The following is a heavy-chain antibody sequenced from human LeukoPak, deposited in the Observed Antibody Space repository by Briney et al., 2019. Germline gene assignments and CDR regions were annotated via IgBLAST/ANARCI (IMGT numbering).Heavy chain of an antibody. CDR2: ISSSSSYI. CDR3: ARRAGAYSHPYDY. Sequence: GGSLRHSCAASGFTFSSYEMNWVRQAPGKGLEWVSYISSSSSYIYYADSVKGRFTISRDNAKNSLYLQMNSLRAEDTAVYYCARRAGAYSHPYDYWGQGTLVTVSS. V-gene: IGHV3-21*05. D-gene: IGHD4/OR15-4a*01. J-gene: IGHJ4*02. CDR1: GFTFSSYE.